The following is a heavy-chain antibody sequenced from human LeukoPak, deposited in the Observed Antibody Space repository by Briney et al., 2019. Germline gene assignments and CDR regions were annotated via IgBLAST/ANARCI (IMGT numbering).Heavy chain of an antibody. CDR3: ARVRGGLDIYYYYYYMDV. V-gene: IGHV4-38-2*02. Sequence: SETLSLTCTVSGYSISSGYYWGWIRRPPGKGLEWIGSIYHSGSTYYNPSLKSRVTISVDTSKNQFSLNLRSVTAADTAVYYCARVRGGLDIYYYYYYMDVWGKGTTVTVSS. J-gene: IGHJ6*03. CDR1: GYSISSGYY. D-gene: IGHD3-16*01. CDR2: IYHSGST.